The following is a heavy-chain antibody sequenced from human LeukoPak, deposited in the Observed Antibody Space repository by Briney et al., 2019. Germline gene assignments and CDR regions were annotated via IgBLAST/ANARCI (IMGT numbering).Heavy chain of an antibody. CDR3: LAQWQSRYGMDV. D-gene: IGHD6-19*01. V-gene: IGHV3-21*01. CDR1: GFTFSSYS. CDR2: ISSSSSYI. Sequence: GGSLRLSCAASGFTFSSYSMNWVRQAPGKGLEWVSSISSSSSYIYYADSVKGRFTISRDNAKNSLYLQMNSLRAEDTAVYHCLAQWQSRYGMDVWGQGTTVTVSS. J-gene: IGHJ6*02.